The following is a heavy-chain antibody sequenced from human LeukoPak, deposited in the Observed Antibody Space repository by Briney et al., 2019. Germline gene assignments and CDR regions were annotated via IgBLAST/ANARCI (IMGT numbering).Heavy chain of an antibody. CDR2: IYYSGST. V-gene: IGHV4-30-4*07. J-gene: IGHJ5*02. CDR3: ARIVLLWFGDSPGEFDL. Sequence: SETLSLTCAVSGGSISSGGYSWSWIRQPPGKGLEWIGYIYYSGSTYYNPSLKSRVTISVDTSKNQFSLKLSSVTAADTAVYYCARIVLLWFGDSPGEFDLWGQGTLVTVSS. D-gene: IGHD3-10*01. CDR1: GGSISSGGYS.